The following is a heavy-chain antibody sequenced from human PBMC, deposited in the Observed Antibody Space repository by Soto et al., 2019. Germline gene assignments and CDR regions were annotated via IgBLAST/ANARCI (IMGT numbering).Heavy chain of an antibody. CDR2: FDPEDGET. Sequence: ASVKVSCKVSGYTLTELSMHWVRQAPGKGLEWMGGFDPEDGETIYAQKFQGRVTMTEDTSTDTAYMELSSLRPEDTAVYYCATGSRVVATRGVDYWGQGTLVTVSS. V-gene: IGHV1-24*01. CDR1: GYTLTELS. J-gene: IGHJ4*02. CDR3: ATGSRVVATRGVDY. D-gene: IGHD1-26*01.